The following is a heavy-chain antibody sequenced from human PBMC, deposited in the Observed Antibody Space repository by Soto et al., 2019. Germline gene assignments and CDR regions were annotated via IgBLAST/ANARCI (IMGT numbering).Heavy chain of an antibody. CDR3: ARGRYGDY. D-gene: IGHD1-1*01. J-gene: IGHJ4*02. CDR1: GYAFTTYG. V-gene: IGHV1-18*01. Sequence: QVHLVQSGAEVKKPGASVKVSCKGSGYAFTTYGITWVRQAPGQGLEWMGWISAHNGNTNYAQKLQGRVTVTRDTSTSTAYMELRSLRSDDTAVYYCARGRYGDYWGQGALVTVSS. CDR2: ISAHNGNT.